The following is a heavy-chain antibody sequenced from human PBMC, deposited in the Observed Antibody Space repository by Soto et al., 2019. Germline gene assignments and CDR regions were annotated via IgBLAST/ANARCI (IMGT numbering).Heavy chain of an antibody. Sequence: QVQVVQSGPEVKKPGASVMISCKASGYTFTSYGITWVRQAPGQSLEWMGWISGDNGQTTYGQKFRGRVTITTEKSTSKAYMELRILRSDDTGVYDCARDVRKQLWVEGLSAMDVWGQGTTVTVSS. J-gene: IGHJ6*02. CDR1: GYTFTSYG. D-gene: IGHD5-18*01. CDR3: ARDVRKQLWVEGLSAMDV. CDR2: ISGDNGQT. V-gene: IGHV1-18*01.